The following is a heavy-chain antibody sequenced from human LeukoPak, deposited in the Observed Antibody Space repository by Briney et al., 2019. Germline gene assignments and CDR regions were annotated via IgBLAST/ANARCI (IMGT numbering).Heavy chain of an antibody. CDR1: GFTFSSYV. J-gene: IGHJ6*03. V-gene: IGHV3-30*04. CDR2: ISYDGSNE. Sequence: GGSLRLSCTASGFTFSSYVMHWVRQAPGKGLEWVAIISYDGSNEYYADSVKGRFTISRDNAENSLYLQMNSLRAEDTAVYYCARAYSTYHMDVWGKGTTVTVSS. D-gene: IGHD4-11*01. CDR3: ARAYSTYHMDV.